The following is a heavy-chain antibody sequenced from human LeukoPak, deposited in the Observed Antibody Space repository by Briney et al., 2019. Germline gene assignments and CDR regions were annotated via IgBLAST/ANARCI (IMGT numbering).Heavy chain of an antibody. CDR1: GYTFTSYY. CDR3: ARSYYYDSSGYSFDY. Sequence: GASVKVSCMASGYTFTSYYMHWVRQAPGQGLEWMGIINPSGGSTSYAQKFQGRVTMTRDTSTSTVYMELSSLRSEDTAVYYCARSYYYDSSGYSFDYWGQGTLVTVPS. CDR2: INPSGGST. D-gene: IGHD3-22*01. V-gene: IGHV1-46*01. J-gene: IGHJ4*02.